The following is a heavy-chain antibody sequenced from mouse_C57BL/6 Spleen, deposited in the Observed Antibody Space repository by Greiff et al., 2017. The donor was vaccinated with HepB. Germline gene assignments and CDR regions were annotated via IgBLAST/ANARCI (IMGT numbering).Heavy chain of an antibody. D-gene: IGHD2-2*01. CDR2: IHPSDSDT. CDR3: AIGGMVTTIYYAMDY. CDR1: GYTFTSYW. J-gene: IGHJ4*01. V-gene: IGHV1-74*01. Sequence: QVQLQQPGAELVKPGASVKVSCKASGYTFTSYWMHWVKQRPGQGLEWIGRIHPSDSDTNYNQKFKGKATLTVDKSSSTAYMQLSSLTSEDSAVYYVAIGGMVTTIYYAMDYWGQGTSVTVAS.